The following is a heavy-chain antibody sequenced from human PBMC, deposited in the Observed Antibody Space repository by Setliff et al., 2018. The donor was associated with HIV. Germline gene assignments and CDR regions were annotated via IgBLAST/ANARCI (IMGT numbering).Heavy chain of an antibody. CDR1: GGSISSGIYY. V-gene: IGHV4-61*09. CDR2: VYTTGGT. Sequence: PSETLSLTCTVSGGSISSGIYYWIWIRQPAGKGLEWIGHVYTTGGTNYNPSLESRLTISVDTSKNQFSLKLSSVPAADTAVSSCATSWGGEGGRGYWGQGTLVTVSS. CDR3: ATSWGGEGGRGY. J-gene: IGHJ4*02. D-gene: IGHD3-10*01.